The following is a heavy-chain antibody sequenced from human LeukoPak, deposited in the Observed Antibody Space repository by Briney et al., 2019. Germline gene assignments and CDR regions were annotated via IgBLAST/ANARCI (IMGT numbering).Heavy chain of an antibody. J-gene: IGHJ6*03. CDR2: IYYSGST. Sequence: PSETLSLTCTVPGGSISSYYWSWIRQPPGKGREWIGYIYYSGSTNYNPSLKSRVTISVDTSKNQFSLKLSSVTAADTAVYYCARVPYYYDSSGRYYYSYMDVLGKGTTVTVSS. CDR3: ARVPYYYDSSGRYYYSYMDV. V-gene: IGHV4-59*08. D-gene: IGHD3-22*01. CDR1: GGSISSYY.